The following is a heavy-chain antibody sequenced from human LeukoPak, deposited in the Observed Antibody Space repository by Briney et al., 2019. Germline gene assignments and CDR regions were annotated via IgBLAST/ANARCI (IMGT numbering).Heavy chain of an antibody. V-gene: IGHV3-30*18. CDR1: GFTFSSYG. J-gene: IGHJ4*02. CDR3: AKDFVFSPFDY. Sequence: PGGSLRLSCAASGFTFSSYGMHWVRQAPGKGLEWVAVISYDGSNKYYADSVKGRFTISRDNSKNTLYLQMSSLRAEDTAVYYCAKDFVFSPFDYWGQGTLVTVSS. D-gene: IGHD3-3*01. CDR2: ISYDGSNK.